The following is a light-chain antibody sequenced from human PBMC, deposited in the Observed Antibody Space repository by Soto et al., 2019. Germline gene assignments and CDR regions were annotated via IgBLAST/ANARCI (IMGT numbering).Light chain of an antibody. V-gene: IGKV1-16*02. Sequence: DIQMTQSPSSLSASVGDRVTITCRASQEISNHLAWFQQKPGKPPKSLIYDASSLQSGVPSKFSGSGSGTDFTLTISSLQPEDFATYYCQQYHNYPVTFGGGPRWRSN. J-gene: IGKJ4*01. CDR3: QQYHNYPVT. CDR1: QEISNH. CDR2: DAS.